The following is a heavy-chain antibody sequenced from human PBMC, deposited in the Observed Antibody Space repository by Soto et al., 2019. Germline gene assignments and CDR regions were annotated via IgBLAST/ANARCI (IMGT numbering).Heavy chain of an antibody. CDR2: IYYSGST. CDR3: ARAPRGNYGYPSYFDY. J-gene: IGHJ4*02. Sequence: SETLSLTCTVSGGSISSYYWSWIRQPPGKGLEWIGYIYYSGSTNYNPSLKSRVTISVDTSKNQFALKLSSVTAADTAVYYCARAPRGNYGYPSYFDYWGQGTLVTVSS. D-gene: IGHD3-10*01. CDR1: GGSISSYY. V-gene: IGHV4-59*01.